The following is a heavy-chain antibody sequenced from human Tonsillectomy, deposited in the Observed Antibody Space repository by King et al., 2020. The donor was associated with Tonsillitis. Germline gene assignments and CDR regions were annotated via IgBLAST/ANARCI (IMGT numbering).Heavy chain of an antibody. CDR2: ICSSGSTI. Sequence: VQLVESGGGLVQPGGSLRLSCAASGFTFSSYEMNWVRQAPGKGLEWVSYICSSGSTIYYADSVKGRFTISRDNAKNSLYLQMNSLRAEDTAVYYCASEGAVDYWGEGTLVTVSS. CDR1: GFTFSSYE. V-gene: IGHV3-48*03. J-gene: IGHJ4*02. CDR3: ASEGAVDY. D-gene: IGHD1-26*01.